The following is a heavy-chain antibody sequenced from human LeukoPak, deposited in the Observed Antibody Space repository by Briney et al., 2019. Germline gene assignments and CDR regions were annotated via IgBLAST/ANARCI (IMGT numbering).Heavy chain of an antibody. Sequence: ASVKISCKASGYTFTSYGISWVRQAPGQGLEWMGWISAYNGDTNYAQKLQGRVTMTTDTSTSTAYMELRSLRSDDTAVYYCARMWYGGNSGAFDIWGQGTMVTVSS. CDR2: ISAYNGDT. CDR1: GYTFTSYG. CDR3: ARMWYGGNSGAFDI. J-gene: IGHJ3*02. V-gene: IGHV1-18*01. D-gene: IGHD4-23*01.